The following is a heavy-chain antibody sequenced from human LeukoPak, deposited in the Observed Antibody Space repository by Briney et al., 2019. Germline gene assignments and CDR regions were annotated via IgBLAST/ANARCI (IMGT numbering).Heavy chain of an antibody. J-gene: IGHJ4*02. CDR3: AFWSGYYTDDY. Sequence: GGSLRLSCAASGFTFSSYEMNWVRQAAGKGLEWVSYISSSGSTIYYADSVKGRFTISRDNAKNSLYLQMNSLRAEDTAVYYCAFWSGYYTDDYWGQGTLVTVSS. CDR1: GFTFSSYE. V-gene: IGHV3-48*03. CDR2: ISSSGSTI. D-gene: IGHD3-3*01.